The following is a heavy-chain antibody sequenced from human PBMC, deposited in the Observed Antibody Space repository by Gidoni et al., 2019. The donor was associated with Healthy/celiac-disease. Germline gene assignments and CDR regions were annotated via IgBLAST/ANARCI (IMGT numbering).Heavy chain of an antibody. Sequence: QVQLVQSGAEVKKPGSSVKVSCKASGGTFSSYTSSWVRQAPGQGLEWMGRIIHILGIVNYAQKYQGRVTITADKSTSTAYMELSSLRSEDTAVYYCAREGGKQALDYWGQGTLVTVSS. CDR1: GGTFSSYT. V-gene: IGHV1-69*08. J-gene: IGHJ4*02. CDR3: AREGGKQALDY. D-gene: IGHD3-16*01. CDR2: IIHILGIV.